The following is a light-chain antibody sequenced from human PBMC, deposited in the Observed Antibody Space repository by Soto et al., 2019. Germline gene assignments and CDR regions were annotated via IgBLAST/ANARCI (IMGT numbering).Light chain of an antibody. CDR2: DIF. CDR1: QSVGSD. CDR3: QQRSNWPPIT. V-gene: IGKV3-11*01. Sequence: ERVRTKYPDTLTVSPGERATLSCRASQSVGSDLAWYQQKPGQAPRLVIYDIFTRATGVPTRISGSGSGTEFTLTISSLEPEDFAVYYCQQRSNWPPITFGQGTRLEI. J-gene: IGKJ5*01.